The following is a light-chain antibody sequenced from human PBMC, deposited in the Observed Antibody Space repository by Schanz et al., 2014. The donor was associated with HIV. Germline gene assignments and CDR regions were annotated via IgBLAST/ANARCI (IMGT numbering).Light chain of an antibody. CDR3: SSYTSSSTLGV. CDR2: DVS. CDR1: SSDVGGYNY. V-gene: IGLV2-14*01. J-gene: IGLJ3*02. Sequence: QSALTQPASVSGSPGQSITISCTGTSSDVGGYNYVSWYQQHPGKAPKLMIYDVSNRPSGVSWRFSASKSGNTASLTISGLQAEDEAGYYCSSYTSSSTLGVFGGGTKLTVL.